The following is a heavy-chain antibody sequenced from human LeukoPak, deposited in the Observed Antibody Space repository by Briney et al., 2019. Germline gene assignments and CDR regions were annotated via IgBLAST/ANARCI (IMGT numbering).Heavy chain of an antibody. D-gene: IGHD2-8*01. V-gene: IGHV4-4*02. CDR3: ARDIRLPPYCTNGVCYRRYYYGMDV. J-gene: IGHJ6*02. CDR2: IYHSGST. CDR1: GGSISSSNW. Sequence: SETLSLTCAVSGGSISSSNWWSWVRQPPGKGLEWIGEIYHSGSTNYNPSLKSRVTISVDKSKNQFSLKLSSVTAADTAVYYCARDIRLPPYCTNGVCYRRYYYGMDVWGQGTTVTVSS.